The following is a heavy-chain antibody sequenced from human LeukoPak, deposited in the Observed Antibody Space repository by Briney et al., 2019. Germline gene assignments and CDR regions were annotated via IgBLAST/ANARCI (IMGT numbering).Heavy chain of an antibody. J-gene: IGHJ4*02. Sequence: SETLSLTCTVSGGSISSYYWSWIRQPPGKGLEWIGYISYSGSTNYTPSLKSRVTISVATSKTQFSLKLSSGTAEDTAVYYCASRRITMVRGADPPWGYFDYWGQGTLVTVSS. CDR1: GGSISSYY. CDR2: ISYSGST. CDR3: ASRRITMVRGADPPWGYFDY. V-gene: IGHV4-59*01. D-gene: IGHD3-10*01.